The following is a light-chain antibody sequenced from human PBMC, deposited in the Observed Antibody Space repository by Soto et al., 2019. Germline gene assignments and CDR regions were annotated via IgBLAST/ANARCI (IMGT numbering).Light chain of an antibody. V-gene: IGKV3-11*01. CDR2: GAS. Sequence: EIVLTQSPATLSLSPGERATLSCRASQSVASYLAWYHQKPGQAPSLLIYGASNRATGIPARFSGSGSGSDFTLTISSLEPADFAVYYCQQRSDWPITFGQGTRLEIK. CDR3: QQRSDWPIT. J-gene: IGKJ5*01. CDR1: QSVASY.